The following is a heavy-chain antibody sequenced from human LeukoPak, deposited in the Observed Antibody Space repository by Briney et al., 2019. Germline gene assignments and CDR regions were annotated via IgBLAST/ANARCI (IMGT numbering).Heavy chain of an antibody. CDR2: INAGNGNT. J-gene: IGHJ4*02. V-gene: IGHV1-3*01. CDR1: GYTFTSYA. CDR3: ARVREWLVLDY. Sequence: ASVKVSCKASGYTFTSYAMHWVRQAPGQRLEWMGWINAGNGNTKHSQKFQGGVTITRDTSASTAYMELSSLRSEDTAVYYCARVREWLVLDYWGQGTLVTVSS. D-gene: IGHD6-19*01.